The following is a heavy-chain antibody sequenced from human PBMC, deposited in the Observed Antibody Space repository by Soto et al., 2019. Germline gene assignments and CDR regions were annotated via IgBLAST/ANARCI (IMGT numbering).Heavy chain of an antibody. CDR2: VSANGQGI. D-gene: IGHD3-10*01. CDR3: AKDRHYPRDYFHY. J-gene: IGHJ4*02. CDR1: GFTFSRSV. Sequence: GCLGLSCASSGFTFSRSVISWVRQAPGTGLEWVSAVSANGQGIYYADSVRGRFTISRDNSKNTVFLHMDSLSAEDTAVYYCAKDRHYPRDYFHYWGQGTLVKVSS. V-gene: IGHV3-23*01.